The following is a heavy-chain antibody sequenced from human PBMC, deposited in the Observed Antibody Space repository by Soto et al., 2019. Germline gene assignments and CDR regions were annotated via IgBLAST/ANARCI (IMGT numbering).Heavy chain of an antibody. D-gene: IGHD2-15*01. Sequence: SETLSLTCTVSGGSMSSYYWTWLRQSPGRGLEWIGYISYSGSTYYNPSLKGRVTISADTSKNQFPLRMNSMIAADTAVYYCARADPDASVGYWGQGTLVTVSS. V-gene: IGHV4-59*01. CDR1: GGSMSSYY. CDR2: ISYSGST. CDR3: ARADPDASVGY. J-gene: IGHJ4*02.